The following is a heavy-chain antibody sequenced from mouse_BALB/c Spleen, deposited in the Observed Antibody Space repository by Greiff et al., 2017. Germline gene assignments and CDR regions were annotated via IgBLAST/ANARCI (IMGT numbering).Heavy chain of an antibody. V-gene: IGHV5-17*02. D-gene: IGHD2-1*01. Sequence: EVQGVESGGGLVQPGGSRKLSCAASGFTFSSFGMHWVRQAPEKGLEWVAYISSGSSTIYYADTVKGRFTISRDNPKNTLFLQMTSLRSEDTAMYYCAPYGNYGGAMDYWGQETSVTVSS. CDR3: APYGNYGGAMDY. CDR2: ISSGSSTI. J-gene: IGHJ4*01. CDR1: GFTFSSFG.